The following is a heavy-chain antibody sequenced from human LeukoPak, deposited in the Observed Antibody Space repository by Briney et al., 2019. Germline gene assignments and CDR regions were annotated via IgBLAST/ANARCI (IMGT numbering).Heavy chain of an antibody. CDR2: IYTSGTT. Sequence: SQTLSLTCTVSGGSIRSGSNYWTWIRQPAGKGLEWVGRIYTSGTTHDNTSHKRRVNITEEKNKKQFSLKQSEVTAADTAVYYCARSLDGYNPGDYWGQGTLVTVSS. CDR1: GGSIRSGSNY. V-gene: IGHV4-61*02. CDR3: ARSLDGYNPGDY. D-gene: IGHD5-24*01. J-gene: IGHJ4*02.